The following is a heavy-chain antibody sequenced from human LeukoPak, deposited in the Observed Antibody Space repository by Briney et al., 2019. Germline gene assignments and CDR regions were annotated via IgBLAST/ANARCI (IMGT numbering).Heavy chain of an antibody. Sequence: GGSLRLSCAASGFTFSSYWMHCVRQPPGKGLVWVSRINSDGGSTTYADSVKGRFTISRDNARNTLYLQMNSLRAEDTAVYYCARSPYGGYGDNWGQGTLVTVSS. J-gene: IGHJ4*02. D-gene: IGHD4-17*01. CDR2: INSDGGST. CDR1: GFTFSSYW. V-gene: IGHV3-74*01. CDR3: ARSPYGGYGDN.